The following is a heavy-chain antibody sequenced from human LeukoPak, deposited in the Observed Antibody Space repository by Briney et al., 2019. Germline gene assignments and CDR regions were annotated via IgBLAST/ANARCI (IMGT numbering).Heavy chain of an antibody. CDR1: DGSISSYY. CDR2: IYYSGST. D-gene: IGHD6-19*01. Sequence: PSETLSLTCTVSDGSISSYYWSWIRQPPGKGLEWIGYIYYSGSTNYNPSLKSRVTISVDTSKNQFSLKLSSVTAADTAVYYCARQYSSGYYYGMDVWGQGTTVTVSS. V-gene: IGHV4-59*08. CDR3: ARQYSSGYYYGMDV. J-gene: IGHJ6*02.